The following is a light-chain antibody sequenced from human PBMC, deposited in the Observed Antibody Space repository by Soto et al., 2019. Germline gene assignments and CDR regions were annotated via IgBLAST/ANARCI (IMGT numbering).Light chain of an antibody. CDR3: QQYDSLPRT. Sequence: DIQMTQYPSSLSASVGDRVTITCQASQDISHHLAWYQQKPGKAPKLLIYDAFNLETGVPSRFSGRGSGTDFTFTISSLQPEDIATYYCQQYDSLPRTFGQGTKVEIK. CDR1: QDISHH. J-gene: IGKJ1*01. CDR2: DAF. V-gene: IGKV1-33*01.